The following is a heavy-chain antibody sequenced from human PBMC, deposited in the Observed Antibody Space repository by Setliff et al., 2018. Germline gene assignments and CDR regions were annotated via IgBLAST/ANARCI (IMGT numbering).Heavy chain of an antibody. D-gene: IGHD6-19*01. CDR2: IYSGGSSE. CDR1: GFTFSNYA. V-gene: IGHV3-23*03. J-gene: IGHJ6*03. CDR3: AREGRSSGWYSGDYFYVYMDV. Sequence: GGSLRLSCAASGFTFSNYAMSWVRQAPGKGLEWVSVIYSGGSSEHNGDSVKGRFTISRDNSKSTLYLQMNSPRGDDTAVYYCAREGRSSGWYSGDYFYVYMDVWGRGTTVTVSS.